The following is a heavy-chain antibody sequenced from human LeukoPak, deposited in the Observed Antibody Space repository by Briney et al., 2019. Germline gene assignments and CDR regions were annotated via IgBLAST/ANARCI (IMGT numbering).Heavy chain of an antibody. Sequence: SETLSLTCTVSGGSISSGGYYWSWIRQPPGKGLEWIGYIYHSGSTYYNPSLKSRVTISVDRSKNQFSLKLGSVTAADTAVYYCARAPGDDYGDYLFDYWGQGTLVTVSS. CDR3: ARAPGDDYGDYLFDY. CDR2: IYHSGST. J-gene: IGHJ4*02. D-gene: IGHD4-17*01. V-gene: IGHV4-30-2*01. CDR1: GGSISSGGYY.